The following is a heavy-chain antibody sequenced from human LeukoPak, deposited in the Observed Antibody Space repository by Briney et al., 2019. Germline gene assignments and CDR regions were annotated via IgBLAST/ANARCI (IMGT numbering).Heavy chain of an antibody. CDR3: AREVYDSSGYQLKLYAFDI. CDR2: ISDDGSRQ. J-gene: IGHJ3*02. Sequence: PGRSLRLSCAATGFTFSNYAIHWGRQAPGKGLEWVAFISDDGSRQHYADSVKGRFTISRDNSKNTLYLQMNSLRAEDTAVYYCAREVYDSSGYQLKLYAFDIWGQGTMVTVSS. CDR1: GFTFSNYA. D-gene: IGHD3-22*01. V-gene: IGHV3-30-3*01.